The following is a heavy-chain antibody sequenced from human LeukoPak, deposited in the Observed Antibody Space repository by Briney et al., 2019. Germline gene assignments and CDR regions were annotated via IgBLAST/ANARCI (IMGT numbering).Heavy chain of an antibody. J-gene: IGHJ5*02. V-gene: IGHV4-31*03. CDR3: ARDKTNWFDP. Sequence: PSETLSLTCTVSGGSISSGGYYWSWIRQHPGKGLEWIGYIYYSGSAYYNPSLKSRVTISVDTSENQFSLKLSSVTAADMAVYYCARDKTNWFDPWGQGTLVTVSS. CDR1: GGSISSGGYY. CDR2: IYYSGSA.